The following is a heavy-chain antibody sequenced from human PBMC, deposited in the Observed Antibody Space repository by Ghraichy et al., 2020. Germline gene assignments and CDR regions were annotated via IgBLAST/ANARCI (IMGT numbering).Heavy chain of an antibody. V-gene: IGHV1-18*04. CDR1: GYTFTSYG. CDR3: ARDPTGGSSSNFDY. Sequence: ASVKVSCKASGYTFTSYGISWVRQAPGQGLEWMGWISAYNGNTNYAQKLQGRVTMTTDTSTSTAYMELRSLRSDDTAMYFCARDPTGGSSSNFDYWGQGTLVTVSS. CDR2: ISAYNGNT. D-gene: IGHD1-26*01. J-gene: IGHJ4*02.